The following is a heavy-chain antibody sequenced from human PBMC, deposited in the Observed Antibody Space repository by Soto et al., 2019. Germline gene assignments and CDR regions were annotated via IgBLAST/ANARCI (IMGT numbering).Heavy chain of an antibody. V-gene: IGHV3-73*02. Sequence: EVQLVESGGGLVQPGGSLKLSCAASGFTFSGSAMHWVRQASGKGLEWVGRIRSKANSYATAYAASVKGRFTISRDDSKNTAYLQMNSLKTEDTAVYYCTSWGSFNFDYWGQGTLVTVSS. CDR3: TSWGSFNFDY. CDR2: IRSKANSYAT. D-gene: IGHD3-16*01. CDR1: GFTFSGSA. J-gene: IGHJ4*02.